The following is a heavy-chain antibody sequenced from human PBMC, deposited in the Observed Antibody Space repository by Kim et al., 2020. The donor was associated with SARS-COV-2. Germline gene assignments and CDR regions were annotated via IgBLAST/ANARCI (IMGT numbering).Heavy chain of an antibody. CDR1: GFTFSSYA. CDR2: ISGSGGST. CDR3: AKDHTTGVAVAVPYYFDY. V-gene: IGHV3-23*01. D-gene: IGHD6-19*01. Sequence: GGSLRLSCAASGFTFSSYAMSWVRQAPGKGLEWVSAISGSGGSTYYADSVKGRFTISRDNSKNTLYLQMNSLRAEDTAVYYCAKDHTTGVAVAVPYYFDYWGQGTLVTVSS. J-gene: IGHJ4*02.